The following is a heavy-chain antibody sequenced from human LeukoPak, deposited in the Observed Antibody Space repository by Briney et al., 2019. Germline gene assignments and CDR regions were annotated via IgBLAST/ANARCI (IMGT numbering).Heavy chain of an antibody. CDR2: IYSGGTT. Sequence: PGGSLRLSCAASGFTVSSNYISWVRQAPGKGLQWVSVIYSGGTTYYADSVKGRFTISRDNSKNMVYLQMNSLRAEDTAVYYCARDGPYSGSYYWGQGTLVTVSS. CDR1: GFTVSSNY. D-gene: IGHD1-26*01. J-gene: IGHJ4*02. CDR3: ARDGPYSGSYY. V-gene: IGHV3-66*01.